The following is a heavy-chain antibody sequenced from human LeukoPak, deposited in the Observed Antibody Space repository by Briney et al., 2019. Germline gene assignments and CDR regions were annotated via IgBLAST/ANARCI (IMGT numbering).Heavy chain of an antibody. Sequence: GGSLRLSCAASGFIFSSYEMNWVRQAPGKGLEWVSYISSSGSTIYYADSVKGRFTISRDNAKNSLYLQMNSLRDEDTAVYYCARDPTAAPLTFDYWGQGTLVTVSS. J-gene: IGHJ4*02. CDR3: ARDPTAAPLTFDY. V-gene: IGHV3-48*03. D-gene: IGHD2-2*01. CDR1: GFIFSSYE. CDR2: ISSSGSTI.